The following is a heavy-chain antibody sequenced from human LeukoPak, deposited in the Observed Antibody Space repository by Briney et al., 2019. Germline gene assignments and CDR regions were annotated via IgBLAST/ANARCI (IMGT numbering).Heavy chain of an antibody. CDR3: ARRNDFDI. V-gene: IGHV4-59*08. J-gene: IGHJ3*02. Sequence: SETLSLTCTDSGGSISGDHWNWIRQPPGKGLEWIGYIYYSGNTNYNPSLKSRVTISVDTSKNQFSLKLSSVTAADTAVYYWARRNDFDIWGQGTMVTVSS. CDR1: GGSISGDH. CDR2: IYYSGNT.